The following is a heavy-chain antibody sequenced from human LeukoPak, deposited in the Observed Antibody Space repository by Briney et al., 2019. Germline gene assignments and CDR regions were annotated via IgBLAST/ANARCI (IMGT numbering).Heavy chain of an antibody. CDR3: AKYGPGFGVVIEYFMDV. CDR1: GFDFTAYG. V-gene: IGHV3-23*01. D-gene: IGHD3-3*01. J-gene: IGHJ6*03. CDR2: ISASGLDT. Sequence: PGGSLRLSCAASGFDFTAYGMSWVRQAPGKGLEWVSGISASGLDTYYADSVTGRFTISRDNSKNTVHLLMNSLRAEDSAMYYCAKYGPGFGVVIEYFMDVWGEGTRVTVSS.